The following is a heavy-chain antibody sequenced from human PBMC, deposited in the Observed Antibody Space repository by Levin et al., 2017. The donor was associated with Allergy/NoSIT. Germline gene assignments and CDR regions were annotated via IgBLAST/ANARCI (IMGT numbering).Heavy chain of an antibody. Sequence: ASVKVSCAASGFSFSSYWMTWVRQAPGKGLEWVANIKPDGSESYYVDSVKGRFTISRDNAETSLYLQMHRLRAEDTAVYYCARDRDIVATFAFDIWGRGTMVTVSS. CDR1: GFSFSSYW. CDR2: IKPDGSES. CDR3: ARDRDIVATFAFDI. D-gene: IGHD5-12*01. J-gene: IGHJ3*02. V-gene: IGHV3-7*04.